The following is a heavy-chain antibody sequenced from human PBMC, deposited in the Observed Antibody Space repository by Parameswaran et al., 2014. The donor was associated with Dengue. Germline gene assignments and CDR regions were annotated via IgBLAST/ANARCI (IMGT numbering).Heavy chain of an antibody. CDR3: ARVGRAFFDY. D-gene: IGHD1-26*01. CDR2: TYYRSKWYN. J-gene: IGHJ4*02. V-gene: IGHV6-1*01. Sequence: KWIRQSPSRGLEWLGRTYYRSKWYNDYAVSVKSRITINPDTSKNQFSLQLNSVTPEDTAVYYCARVGRAFFDYWGQGTLVTVSS.